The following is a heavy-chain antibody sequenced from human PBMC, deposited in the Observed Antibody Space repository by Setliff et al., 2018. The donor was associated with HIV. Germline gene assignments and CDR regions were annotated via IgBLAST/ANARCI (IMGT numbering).Heavy chain of an antibody. V-gene: IGHV1-2*06. CDR2: ISPNNGVA. CDR1: EYMILAYK. Sequence: ASVKVSCKATEYMILAYKMNWVRQAPGQGLEWIGRISPNNGVAEYAPKFQGRVTMTLDTSISTAYLEIPRLTSDDAAVYYCARPRVFDSFDVWGQGTMVTVSS. CDR3: ARPRVFDSFDV. J-gene: IGHJ3*01.